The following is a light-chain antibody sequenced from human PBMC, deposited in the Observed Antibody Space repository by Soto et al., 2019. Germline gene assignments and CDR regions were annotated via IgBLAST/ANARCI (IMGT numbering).Light chain of an antibody. V-gene: IGKV3-11*01. CDR1: QSVSSY. CDR2: DAS. Sequence: EIVLTQSPATLSLSPGERATLSCRASQSVSSYLAWYQQKPGQAPRLLIYDASNRATGIPARFSGSGSGTDFTLTISSIESEDFAVYYCQQRSNWPPGFGGGTKVEIK. J-gene: IGKJ4*01. CDR3: QQRSNWPPG.